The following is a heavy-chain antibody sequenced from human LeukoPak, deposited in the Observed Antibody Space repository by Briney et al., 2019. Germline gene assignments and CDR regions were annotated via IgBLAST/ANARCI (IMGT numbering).Heavy chain of an antibody. CDR3: ASGRNSEDYYGMDV. V-gene: IGHV1-69*04. J-gene: IGHJ6*02. CDR2: IIPILGIA. D-gene: IGHD2-15*01. CDR1: GGTFSSYA. Sequence: VASVKVSCKASGGTFSSYAISWVRQAPGQGLEWMGRIIPILGIANYAQKFQGRVTTTADKSTSTAYMELSSLRSEDTAVYYCASGRNSEDYYGMDVWGQGTTVTVSS.